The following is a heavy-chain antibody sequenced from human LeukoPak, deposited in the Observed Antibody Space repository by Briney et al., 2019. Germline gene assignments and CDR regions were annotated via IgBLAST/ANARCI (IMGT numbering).Heavy chain of an antibody. V-gene: IGHV4-61*01. CDR2: IYHTGST. D-gene: IGHD3-9*01. CDR1: GGSVSSGSYY. CDR3: ARDVRTINVLTGYYRPYYFDY. J-gene: IGHJ4*02. Sequence: SETLSLTCTVSGGSVSSGSYYWSWIRQPPGKGLEWIGHIYHTGSTNYNPSHKSRVTISLDTSKNQFSLKLTSVSAADTAVYYCARDVRTINVLTGYYRPYYFDYWGQGTLVTVSS.